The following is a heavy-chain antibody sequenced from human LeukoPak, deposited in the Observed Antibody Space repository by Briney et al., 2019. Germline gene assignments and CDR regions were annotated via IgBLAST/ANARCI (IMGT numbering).Heavy chain of an antibody. CDR2: IYTSGST. V-gene: IGHV4-4*07. J-gene: IGHJ6*03. Sequence: PSETLSLTCTVSGGSISSYYWSWIRQPAGKGLEWIGRIYTSGSTNYNPSLKSRVTMSVDTSKNQFSLKLSSVTAADTAVYYCARTHYDFWSGSERNYYYYMDVWGKGTTVTVSS. D-gene: IGHD3-3*01. CDR3: ARTHYDFWSGSERNYYYYMDV. CDR1: GGSISSYY.